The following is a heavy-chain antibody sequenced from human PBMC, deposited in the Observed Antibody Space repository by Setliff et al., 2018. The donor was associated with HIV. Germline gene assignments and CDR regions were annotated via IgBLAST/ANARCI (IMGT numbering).Heavy chain of an antibody. CDR1: GYSISSGYY. D-gene: IGHD3-22*01. V-gene: IGHV4-38-2*01. Sequence: SETLSLTCAVSGYSISSGYYWGWIRQPPGKGLEWIGGIYHSGSTYYNPSLKSRVTISVDTSKNQFSLKLSSVTAADTAVYYCARQGDYYDSSGYCDYWGQGTLVTVSS. CDR3: ARQGDYYDSSGYCDY. CDR2: IYHSGST. J-gene: IGHJ4*02.